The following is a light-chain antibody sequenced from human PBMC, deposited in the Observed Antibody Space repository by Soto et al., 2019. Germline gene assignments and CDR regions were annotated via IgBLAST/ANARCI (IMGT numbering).Light chain of an antibody. CDR2: EVS. V-gene: IGLV2-8*01. J-gene: IGLJ2*01. Sequence: QSALTQPPSASGSPGQLVTISCTGTSSDVGNYNYVSWYQQHPGKAPKLMIYEVSKRPSGVPDRFSGSKSGNTASLTVSGLQAEDEADYYCSSYAGNNNLVFGGGTKVTVL. CDR3: SSYAGNNNLV. CDR1: SSDVGNYNY.